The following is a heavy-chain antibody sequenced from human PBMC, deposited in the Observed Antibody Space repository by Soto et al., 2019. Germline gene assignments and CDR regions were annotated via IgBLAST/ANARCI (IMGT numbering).Heavy chain of an antibody. V-gene: IGHV1-8*01. CDR3: ARGAAYCGGDCPGAYYFDY. CDR1: GYTFTSYD. Sequence: ASVKVSCKASGYTFTSYDINWVRQATGQGLEWMGWMNPNSGNTGYAQKFQGRVTMTRNTSISTACMELSSLRSEDTAVYYCARGAAYCGGDCPGAYYFDYWGQGTLVTVSS. J-gene: IGHJ4*02. CDR2: MNPNSGNT. D-gene: IGHD2-21*02.